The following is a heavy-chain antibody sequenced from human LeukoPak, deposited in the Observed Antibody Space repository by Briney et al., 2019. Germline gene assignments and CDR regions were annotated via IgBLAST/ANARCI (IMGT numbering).Heavy chain of an antibody. CDR2: ISGSGGST. CDR3: AKAPGYSGYVPRGY. V-gene: IGHV3-23*01. Sequence: GGSLRLSCAASGFTFSSYAMSWVRQAPGKGLEWVSAISGSGGSTYYADSVKGRFTISRDNSKNTLYLQMNSLRAEDTAVYYCAKAPGYSGYVPRGYWGQGTLVTVSS. CDR1: GFTFSSYA. D-gene: IGHD5-12*01. J-gene: IGHJ4*02.